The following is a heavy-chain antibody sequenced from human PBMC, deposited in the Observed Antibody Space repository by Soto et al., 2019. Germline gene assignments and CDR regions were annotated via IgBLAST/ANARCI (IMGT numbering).Heavy chain of an antibody. CDR2: IYFNGNT. J-gene: IGHJ4*02. D-gene: IGHD3-16*01. CDR3: ASVTFGGVVLAH. V-gene: IGHV4-59*01. CDR1: ADSFVKYY. Sequence: PAETLSLTCSVSADSFVKYYWTWSGHPPGEGREWIGYIYFNGNTNYNPSLKGRVTISIDTSKKQFSLNLSSVTAADTAVYYCASVTFGGVVLAHWGQGTLVTVSS.